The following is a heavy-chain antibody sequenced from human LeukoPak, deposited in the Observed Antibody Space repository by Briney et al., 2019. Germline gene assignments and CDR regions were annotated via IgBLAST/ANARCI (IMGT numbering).Heavy chain of an antibody. D-gene: IGHD2-15*01. CDR2: IYHSGST. Sequence: SETLSLTCTVSGYSISSGYYWGWIRQPPGKGLEWIGSIYHSGSTYYNPSLKSRVTISVDTSKNQFSLKLSSVSAADTAVYYCARHIVVVVAATPLYYFDYWGQGTLVTVSS. CDR3: ARHIVVVVAATPLYYFDY. V-gene: IGHV4-38-2*02. CDR1: GYSISSGYY. J-gene: IGHJ4*02.